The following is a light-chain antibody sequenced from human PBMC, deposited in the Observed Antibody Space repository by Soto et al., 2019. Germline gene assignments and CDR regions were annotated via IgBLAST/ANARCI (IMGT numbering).Light chain of an antibody. CDR2: YVS. J-gene: IGKJ2*01. Sequence: DVVMTQSPLSLPVTLGQPASISCRSSQSLAYIDGNTYLTWFHQRPGQSPRRLIYYVSNRDSGXPXRXXGSGSGTDFTLKISRVEAEDVGIYYCMQTTHWPPYTFGQGTELEIK. CDR3: MQTTHWPPYT. V-gene: IGKV2-30*01. CDR1: QSLAYIDGNTY.